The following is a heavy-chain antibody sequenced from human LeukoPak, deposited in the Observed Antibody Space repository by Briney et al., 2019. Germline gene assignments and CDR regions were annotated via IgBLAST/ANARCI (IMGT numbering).Heavy chain of an antibody. CDR3: ARGGFRYFDP. Sequence: PGGSLRLSCAASGFTFSSYAMHWVRQAPGKGLEWVAVISYDGSNKYYADSVKGRFTISRDNSKNTLYLQMNSMRVEDTAVYYCARGGFRYFDPWGQGTLVTVSS. D-gene: IGHD3-22*01. CDR1: GFTFSSYA. V-gene: IGHV3-30-3*01. CDR2: ISYDGSNK. J-gene: IGHJ4*02.